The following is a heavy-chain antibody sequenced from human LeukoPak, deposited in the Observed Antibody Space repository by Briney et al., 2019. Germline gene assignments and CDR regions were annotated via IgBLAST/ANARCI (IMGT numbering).Heavy chain of an antibody. CDR3: ARVNNSDDF. Sequence: PGGSLRLSCAASGFTFSSFGIHWVRQAPGKGLEWVAAISPDGNIDYYSDSVKGRFTVSRDNSKNMIYLQMNSLRGEDSAVYYCARVNNSDDFWSQGTLVTVSS. D-gene: IGHD1/OR15-1a*01. J-gene: IGHJ4*02. CDR1: GFTFSSFG. V-gene: IGHV3-30*03. CDR2: ISPDGNID.